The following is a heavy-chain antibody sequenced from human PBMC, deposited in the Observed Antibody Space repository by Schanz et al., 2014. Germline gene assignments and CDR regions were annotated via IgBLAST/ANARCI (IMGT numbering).Heavy chain of an antibody. CDR2: INGYNGHT. V-gene: IGHV1-18*01. CDR3: ARDRLECGAECYSVEVFEI. J-gene: IGHJ4*02. Sequence: QVQLVQSGAEVKKPGASVKVSCKASGYTFSSYGITWVRQAPGQGLEWMGWINGYNGHTLYAQKFQGRVTMTTDTSTSTSYMELTSLRFDDTAVYYCARDRLECGAECYSVEVFEIWGQGTLVTVSS. D-gene: IGHD2-21*01. CDR1: GYTFSSYG.